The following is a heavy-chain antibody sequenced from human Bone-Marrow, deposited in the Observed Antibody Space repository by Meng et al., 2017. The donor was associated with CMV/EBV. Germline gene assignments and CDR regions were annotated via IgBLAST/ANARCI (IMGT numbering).Heavy chain of an antibody. CDR1: GGSFSGYY. D-gene: IGHD6-19*01. CDR2: INHSGST. CDR3: ASGGMAVAGTGGWFDP. Sequence: SETLSLTCAVYGGSFSGYYWSWIRQPPGKGREWIGEINHSGSTNYNPSLKIRVTRSVDTSKNQFSLKLSSVIAAETDVYYRASGGMAVAGTGGWFDPWGQGTLVTVSS. J-gene: IGHJ5*02. V-gene: IGHV4-34*01.